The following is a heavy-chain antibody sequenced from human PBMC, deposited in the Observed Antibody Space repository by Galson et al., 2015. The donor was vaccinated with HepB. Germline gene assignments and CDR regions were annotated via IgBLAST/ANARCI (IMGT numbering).Heavy chain of an antibody. CDR1: GFTFSGSA. CDR3: TRRGDSGWYGKEDY. V-gene: IGHV3-73*01. J-gene: IGHJ4*02. CDR2: IRSKANSYAT. D-gene: IGHD6-19*01. Sequence: SLRLSCAASGFTFSGSAIHWVRQASGKGLGWIGRIRSKANSYATGYAASVKGRFTISRDDSKNTAYLQMNSLKTEDTAVYYCTRRGDSGWYGKEDYWGQGTLVTVPS.